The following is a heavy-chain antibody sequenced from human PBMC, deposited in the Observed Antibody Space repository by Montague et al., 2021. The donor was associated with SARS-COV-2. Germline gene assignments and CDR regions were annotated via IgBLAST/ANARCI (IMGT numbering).Heavy chain of an antibody. CDR3: ARAVWHLDV. CDR2: IYTGGSV. V-gene: IGHV4-4*07. Sequence: SETLSLTCSVSGDSISRYYWSWIRQSDGKGLEWIGRIYTGGSVNXNPALQSRVSMSVDTSKSQVSLNVTSVTAADTAVYYCARAVWHLDVWGRGILVTVSS. CDR1: GDSISRYY. J-gene: IGHJ2*01.